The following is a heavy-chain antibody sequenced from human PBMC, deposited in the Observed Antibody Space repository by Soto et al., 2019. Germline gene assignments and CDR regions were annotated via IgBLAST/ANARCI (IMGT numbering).Heavy chain of an antibody. J-gene: IGHJ6*02. D-gene: IGHD1-26*01. CDR1: GGYISSGGYY. CDR2: INYSGST. Sequence: QVQLQESGPGLVKPSQTLSLTCTVSGGYISSGGYYWSWIRQHPGKGLEWIGYINYSGSTYYNPSLKSRVTISVDTSKNLFSLKLSSVTAADTAVYYCARGGRIVGATFHYYYYYGMDVWGQGTTVTVSS. CDR3: ARGGRIVGATFHYYYYYGMDV. V-gene: IGHV4-31*03.